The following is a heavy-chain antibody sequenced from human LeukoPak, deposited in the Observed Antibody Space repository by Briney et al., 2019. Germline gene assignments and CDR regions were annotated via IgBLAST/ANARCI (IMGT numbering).Heavy chain of an antibody. Sequence: PGGSLRLSCAASGFTSSSYAMSWVRQAPGKGLEWVSSISISGDHTFYADSVKGRFTISRDNSKNTLYVQMNSLRAEDTAVYYCAKDTRYEYYFDYWGQGTLVTVSS. J-gene: IGHJ4*02. CDR1: GFTSSSYA. CDR2: ISISGDHT. CDR3: AKDTRYEYYFDY. V-gene: IGHV3-23*01. D-gene: IGHD6-6*01.